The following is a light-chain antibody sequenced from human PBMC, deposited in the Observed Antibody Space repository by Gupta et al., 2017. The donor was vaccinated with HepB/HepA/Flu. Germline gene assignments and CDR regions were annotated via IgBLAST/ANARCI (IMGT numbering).Light chain of an antibody. V-gene: IGKV1-5*03. CDR3: QQDKSYSVT. CDR2: KAS. J-gene: IGKJ1*01. CDR1: QSISSW. Sequence: DIQMTQSPSTLSASVGDRVTITCRAIQSISSWLAWYQQKPGKAPKLLIYKASSLESGVPSRFSGSGSGTEFTLNISSLEPDDFGTYYCQQDKSYSVTFGQGTKVEIK.